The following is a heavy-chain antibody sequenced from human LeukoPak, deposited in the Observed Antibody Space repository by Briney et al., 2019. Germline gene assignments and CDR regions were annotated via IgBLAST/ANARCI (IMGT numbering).Heavy chain of an antibody. V-gene: IGHV4-34*01. CDR1: GGSFSGYY. CDR2: INHSGST. D-gene: IGHD3-10*01. Sequence: SETLSLTCAVYGGSFSGYYWSWIRQPPGKGLEWIGEINHSGSTNYNPSLKSRVTISVDTSKNQFSLKLSSVTAADTAVYYCATRRELFGWFDPWGQGTLVTVSS. CDR3: ATRRELFGWFDP. J-gene: IGHJ5*02.